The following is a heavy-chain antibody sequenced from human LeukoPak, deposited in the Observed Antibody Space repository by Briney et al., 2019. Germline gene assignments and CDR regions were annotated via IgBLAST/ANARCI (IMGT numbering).Heavy chain of an antibody. V-gene: IGHV1-24*01. CDR1: GYTLTELS. CDR3: ATVVLRFLEWSEYFQH. J-gene: IGHJ1*01. D-gene: IGHD3-3*01. CDR2: FDPEDGET. Sequence: ASVKVSCKVSGYTLTELSMHWVRQAPGKGLEWMGGFDPEDGETIYAQKFQGRVTMTEDTTTDTAYMELSSLRSEDTAVYYCATVVLRFLEWSEYFQHWGQGTLVTVSS.